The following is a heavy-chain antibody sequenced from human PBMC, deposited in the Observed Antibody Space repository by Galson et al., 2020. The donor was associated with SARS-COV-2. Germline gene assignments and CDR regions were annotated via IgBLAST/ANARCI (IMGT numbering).Heavy chain of an antibody. D-gene: IGHD6-19*01. J-gene: IGHJ4*02. CDR1: GGSISSHY. CDR3: SRAAVAGPFDY. Sequence: SETLSLTCTVSGGSISSHYWSWIRQSPGKGLEWIGCIYNSGNTDYNPSLKSRVTISIDPSKNQFSLKVSSVTAADTAVYYCSRAAVAGPFDYWGQGTLVTVSS. CDR2: IYNSGNT. V-gene: IGHV4-59*11.